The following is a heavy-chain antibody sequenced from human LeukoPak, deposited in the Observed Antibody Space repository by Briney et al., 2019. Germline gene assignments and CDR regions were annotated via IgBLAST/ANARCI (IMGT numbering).Heavy chain of an antibody. CDR2: VYYSGSTNYYSGST. V-gene: IGHV4-59*01. CDR1: GDSISSSY. Sequence: SETLSLTCTVSGDSISSSYWSWIRPSPGKGLEWIGYVYYSGSTNYYSGSTNYNPSLKSRVPISGDTSKNQFALRLSSVTAADTAVYYCARGWRGDHFDYWGQGTLVTVSS. J-gene: IGHJ4*02. D-gene: IGHD3-16*01. CDR3: ARGWRGDHFDY.